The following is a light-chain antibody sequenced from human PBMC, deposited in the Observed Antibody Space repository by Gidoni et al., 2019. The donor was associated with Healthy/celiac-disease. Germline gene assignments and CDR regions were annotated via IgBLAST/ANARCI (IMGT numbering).Light chain of an antibody. Sequence: EIVLTQSPGTLSLSPGERATLSCRASQSVTNNYLAWYQQKPGQAPRLVIYDASNRATGIPDRFSGSGSGPDFTLTISSLEPEDFAVYYCQQSGSSPYTFGQGSKLEIK. V-gene: IGKV3-20*01. J-gene: IGKJ2*01. CDR2: DAS. CDR1: QSVTNNY. CDR3: QQSGSSPYT.